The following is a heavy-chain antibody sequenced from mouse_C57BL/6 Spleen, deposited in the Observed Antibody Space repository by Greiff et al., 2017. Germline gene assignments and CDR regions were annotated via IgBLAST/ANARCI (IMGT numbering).Heavy chain of an antibody. Sequence: QVQLQQPGAELVKPGASVKLSCKASGYTFPSYWMQWVKQRPGQGLEWIGEIDPSASYTNYHQKFKGKATLTVDTSSSTAYMQLSSLTSEDSAVYDGARGRLRRWDFDDWGKGTTVTVSS. V-gene: IGHV1-50*01. J-gene: IGHJ2*01. CDR3: ARGRLRRWDFDD. D-gene: IGHD2-4*01. CDR2: IDPSASYT. CDR1: GYTFPSYW.